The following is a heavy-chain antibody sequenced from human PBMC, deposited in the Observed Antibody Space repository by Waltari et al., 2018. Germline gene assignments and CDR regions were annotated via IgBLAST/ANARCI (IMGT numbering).Heavy chain of an antibody. CDR2: ISYDGSNK. D-gene: IGHD2-21*01. Sequence: QVQLVESGGGVVQPGRSLRLSCAASGFTFSSYGMHWVRQAPGKGLGWCAVISYDGSNKYYADSVKGRFTISRDNSKNTLYLQMNSLRAEDTAVYYCARIPPGGDYWGQGTLVTVSS. CDR3: ARIPPGGDY. V-gene: IGHV3-30*03. CDR1: GFTFSSYG. J-gene: IGHJ4*02.